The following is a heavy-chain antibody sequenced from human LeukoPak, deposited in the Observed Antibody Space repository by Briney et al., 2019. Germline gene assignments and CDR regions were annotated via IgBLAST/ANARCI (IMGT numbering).Heavy chain of an antibody. Sequence: SETLSLTCTVSGVSISSYYWSWIRQPPGKGLEWIGYIYYSGSTNYNPSLKSRVTISVDTSKNQFSLKLSSVTAADTAVYYCARAQGILWSPGGPFDPWGQGTLVTVSS. J-gene: IGHJ5*02. D-gene: IGHD2-21*01. V-gene: IGHV4-59*01. CDR2: IYYSGST. CDR3: ARAQGILWSPGGPFDP. CDR1: GVSISSYY.